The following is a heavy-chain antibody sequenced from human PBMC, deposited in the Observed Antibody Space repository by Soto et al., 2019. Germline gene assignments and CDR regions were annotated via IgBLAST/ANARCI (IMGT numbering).Heavy chain of an antibody. CDR1: GYTFTGYY. Sequence: GASVKVSCKASGYTFTGYYMHWVRQAPGQGLERMGWINPNSGGTNYAQKFQGWVTMTRDTSISTAYMELSRLRSDDTAVYYCARDSVGATSNYFDYWGQGTLVTVSS. CDR3: ARDSVGATSNYFDY. CDR2: INPNSGGT. V-gene: IGHV1-2*04. J-gene: IGHJ4*02. D-gene: IGHD1-26*01.